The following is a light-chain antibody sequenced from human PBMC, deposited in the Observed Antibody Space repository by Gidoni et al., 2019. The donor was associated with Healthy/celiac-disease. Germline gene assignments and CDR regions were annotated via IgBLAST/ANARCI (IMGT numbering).Light chain of an antibody. CDR3: QQYNNWLWT. J-gene: IGKJ1*01. V-gene: IGKV3-15*01. CDR1: QSVSSN. Sequence: EIVITQSPATLSVSPGERATLPCRASQSVSSNLAWYQQKPGQAPRLLIYGASTRATGIPARFSGSGSGTEFTLTISSLQSEDFAVYYCQQYNNWLWTFGQGTKVEIK. CDR2: GAS.